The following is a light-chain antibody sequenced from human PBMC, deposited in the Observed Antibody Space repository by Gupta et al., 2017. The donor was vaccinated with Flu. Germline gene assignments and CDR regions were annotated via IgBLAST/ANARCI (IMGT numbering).Light chain of an antibody. V-gene: IGKV1-39*01. CDR3: QQSYSTPLT. Sequence: PSSLSASVGDRVTITCRASQSISSYLNWYQQKPGKAPKLLIYAASSLQSGVPSRFSGNGSGTDFTLTISSLQPEDFATYYCQQSYSTPLTFGGGTKVEIK. CDR1: QSISSY. CDR2: AAS. J-gene: IGKJ4*01.